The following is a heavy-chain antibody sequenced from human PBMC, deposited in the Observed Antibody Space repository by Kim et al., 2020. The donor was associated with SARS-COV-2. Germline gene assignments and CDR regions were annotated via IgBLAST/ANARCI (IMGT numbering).Heavy chain of an antibody. D-gene: IGHD1-1*01. J-gene: IGHJ6*02. Sequence: SETLSLTCAVYGGSFSGYYWSWIRQPPGKGLEWIGEINHSGSTNYNPSLKSRVTISVDTSKNQFSLKLSSVTAADTAVYYCARGVEKTRLTGYYYGMDVWGQGTTGTVSS. V-gene: IGHV4-34*01. CDR1: GGSFSGYY. CDR3: ARGVEKTRLTGYYYGMDV. CDR2: INHSGST.